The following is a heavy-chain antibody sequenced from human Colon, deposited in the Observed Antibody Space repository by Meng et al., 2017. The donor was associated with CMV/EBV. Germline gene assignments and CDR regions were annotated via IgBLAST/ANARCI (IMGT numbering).Heavy chain of an antibody. D-gene: IGHD3-22*01. CDR2: ISGTDGNT. V-gene: IGHV3-23*01. J-gene: IGHJ4*02. CDR3: AKADYYDGSGYYFDY. CDR1: GVRCNAYS. Sequence: GVRCNAYSMGWVRRAPGKGLEWISSISGTDGNTYYADSVKGRFTISRDDSHNTLFLHMNSLRAEDTAVYYCAKADYYDGSGYYFDYWGQGTLVTVSS.